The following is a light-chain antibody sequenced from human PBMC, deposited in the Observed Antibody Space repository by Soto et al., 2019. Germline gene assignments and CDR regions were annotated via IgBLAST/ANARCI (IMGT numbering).Light chain of an antibody. CDR2: AAS. CDR3: QLYGNSPMYT. CDR1: QSVSNSS. J-gene: IGKJ2*01. V-gene: IGKV3-20*01. Sequence: EIVLTQSPGTLSLSPGERATFSCRASQSVSNSSLAWYHQKPGQAPRLLLFAASRRATGIPDTLSGSGSGTDFTLTISRLEPEDFAVYYCQLYGNSPMYTFGQGTRLEIK.